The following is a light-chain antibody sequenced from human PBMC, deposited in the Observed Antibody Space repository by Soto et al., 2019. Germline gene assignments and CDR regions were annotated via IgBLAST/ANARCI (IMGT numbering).Light chain of an antibody. Sequence: LVLTQSPDTLSLSPGERATLSCRASQSVANNYLAWYQQKPGQAPRLLIYDASYRATGIPDRFSGSGSGTDFTLTITRLEPEELAVYYCQQCAYSSRTFGQGTKVEVK. V-gene: IGKV3-20*01. J-gene: IGKJ1*01. CDR2: DAS. CDR1: QSVANNY. CDR3: QQCAYSSRT.